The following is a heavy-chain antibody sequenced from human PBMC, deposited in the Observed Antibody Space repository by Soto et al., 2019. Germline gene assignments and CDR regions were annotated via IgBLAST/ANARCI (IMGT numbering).Heavy chain of an antibody. J-gene: IGHJ2*01. Sequence: QVQLQESGPGLVKPSETLSLTCTVSGGSISSYYWSWIRQPPGKGLEWIGYIYYSGSTNYNPSLKCRVTISVDTSQNQFSLKLSSVTAADTAVYYCARVGSSCATPTARYFDLWGRGTLVTVSS. V-gene: IGHV4-59*01. CDR1: GGSISSYY. CDR3: ARVGSSCATPTARYFDL. D-gene: IGHD6-13*01. CDR2: IYYSGST.